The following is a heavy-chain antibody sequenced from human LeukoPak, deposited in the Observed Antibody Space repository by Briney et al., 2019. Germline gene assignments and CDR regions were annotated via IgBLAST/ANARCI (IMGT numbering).Heavy chain of an antibody. D-gene: IGHD4-17*01. CDR3: ARDYYGDYNLGDFDY. V-gene: IGHV1-2*02. J-gene: IGHJ4*02. CDR2: INPNSGGT. Sequence: ASVKVSCKASGYTFTHYYMHWVRQAPGQGLEWMGWINPNSGGTNYVQKFQGRVTMTRDTSISTAYMELSRLRSDDTAVYYCARDYYGDYNLGDFDYWGQGTLVTVSS. CDR1: GYTFTHYY.